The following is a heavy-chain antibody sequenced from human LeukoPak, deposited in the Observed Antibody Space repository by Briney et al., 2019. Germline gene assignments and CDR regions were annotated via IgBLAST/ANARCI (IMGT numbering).Heavy chain of an antibody. CDR2: INPGGGGT. V-gene: IGHV1-46*01. D-gene: IGHD6-13*01. CDR3: ARGGHSSSWVAFDY. CDR1: GYTFSSYY. Sequence: ASVTVSFKASGYTFSSYYIHWVRQAPGQGLEWMGIINPGGGGTTFAQKFHGRVTMTSDTSTSTLYMGLNSLRSDDTAVYYCARGGHSSSWVAFDYWGQGTLVTVSS. J-gene: IGHJ4*02.